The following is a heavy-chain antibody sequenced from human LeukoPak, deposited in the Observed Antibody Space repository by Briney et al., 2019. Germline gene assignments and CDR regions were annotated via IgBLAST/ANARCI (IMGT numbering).Heavy chain of an antibody. V-gene: IGHV7-4-1*02. CDR2: INTNTGNP. J-gene: IGHJ3*02. D-gene: IGHD3-22*01. Sequence: ASVKVSCKASGGTFSSYAISWVRQAPGQGLEWMGWINTNTGNPTYAQGFTGRFVFSLDTSVSTAYLQISSLKAEDTAVYYCASRFSDSPGAFDIWGQGTMVTVSS. CDR3: ASRFSDSPGAFDI. CDR1: GGTFSSYA.